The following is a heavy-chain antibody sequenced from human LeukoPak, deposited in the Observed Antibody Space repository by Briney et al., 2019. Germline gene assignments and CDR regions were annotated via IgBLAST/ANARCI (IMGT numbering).Heavy chain of an antibody. J-gene: IGHJ4*02. Sequence: ASVKVSCKASGYTFTGYYMHWVRQARGQGLEWMGWIIPNSGGTNYAQKFQGRVTMTRDTSISTAYMELSRLRSDDTAVYYCARDLAPTYYYDSSGSTTLYWGQGTLVTVSS. CDR2: IIPNSGGT. CDR1: GYTFTGYY. CDR3: ARDLAPTYYYDSSGSTTLY. V-gene: IGHV1-2*02. D-gene: IGHD3-22*01.